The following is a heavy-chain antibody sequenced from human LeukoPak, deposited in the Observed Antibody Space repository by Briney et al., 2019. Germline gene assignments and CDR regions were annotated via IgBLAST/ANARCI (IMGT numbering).Heavy chain of an antibody. D-gene: IGHD6-13*01. Sequence: GGSLRLSCAASGFTFSSYWMSWVRQAPGKGLEWVAVISYDGSNKYYADSVKGRFTISRDNSKNTLYLQMNSLRAEDTAVYYCASAYSSSWPFDYWGQGTLVTVSS. CDR2: ISYDGSNK. V-gene: IGHV3-30*03. J-gene: IGHJ4*02. CDR3: ASAYSSSWPFDY. CDR1: GFTFSSYW.